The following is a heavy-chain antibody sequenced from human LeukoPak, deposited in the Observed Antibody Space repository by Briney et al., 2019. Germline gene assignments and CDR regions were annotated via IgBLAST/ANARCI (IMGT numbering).Heavy chain of an antibody. V-gene: IGHV3-23*01. CDR3: AKAAGYSYVGVYYFDY. D-gene: IGHD5-18*01. CDR2: ISGSGGST. Sequence: GGSLRLSCAASEFTFSTYAMNWVRQAPGKGLEWVSAISGSGGSTYYADSVKGRFTISRDNSKNTLYLQMNSLRAEDTAVYYCAKAAGYSYVGVYYFDYWGQGTLVTVSS. J-gene: IGHJ4*02. CDR1: EFTFSTYA.